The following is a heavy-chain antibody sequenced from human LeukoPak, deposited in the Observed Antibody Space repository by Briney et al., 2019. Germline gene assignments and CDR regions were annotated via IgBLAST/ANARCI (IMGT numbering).Heavy chain of an antibody. V-gene: IGHV1-58*02. Sequence: SVKVSCKASGFTFTSSAMQWVRQARGQRLEWIGWIVVGSGNTNYAQKFQERVTITRDMSTSTAYMELSSLRSEDTAVYYCAAVPYIMITLGGVVRHYYGMDVWGQGTTVTVSS. CDR2: IVVGSGNT. CDR3: AAVPYIMITLGGVVRHYYGMDV. J-gene: IGHJ6*02. D-gene: IGHD3-16*01. CDR1: GFTFTSSA.